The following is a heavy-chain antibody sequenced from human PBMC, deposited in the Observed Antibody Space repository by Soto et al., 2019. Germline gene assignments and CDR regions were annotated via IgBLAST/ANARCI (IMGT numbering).Heavy chain of an antibody. D-gene: IGHD4-17*01. CDR2: IYSGGNT. CDR1: GLTVGSAY. Sequence: DVQLVESGGGLVLRGESLRLSCAASGLTVGSAYMSWVRQAPGKGLEWVAGIYSGGNTYYADSVKGRFTISRDTSKNRLYLQMNSLRAEDAAIYYCAREPWVGDIGDYWGQGTLVTVSS. CDR3: AREPWVGDIGDY. V-gene: IGHV3-66*01. J-gene: IGHJ4*02.